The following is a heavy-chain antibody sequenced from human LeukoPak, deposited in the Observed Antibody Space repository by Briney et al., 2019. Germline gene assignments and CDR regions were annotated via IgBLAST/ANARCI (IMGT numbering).Heavy chain of an antibody. CDR3: ARDHIAAAGIFYYGMDV. V-gene: IGHV4-59*12. D-gene: IGHD6-13*01. Sequence: SETLSLTCTVSGGSISSYYWSWIRQPPGKGLEWIGYIYYSGSTNYNPSLKSRVTISVDTSKNQFSLKLSSVTAADTAVYYCARDHIAAAGIFYYGMDVWGQGTTVTVSS. J-gene: IGHJ6*02. CDR1: GGSISSYY. CDR2: IYYSGST.